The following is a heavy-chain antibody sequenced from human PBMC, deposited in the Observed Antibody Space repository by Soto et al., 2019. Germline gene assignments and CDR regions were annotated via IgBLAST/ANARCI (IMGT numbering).Heavy chain of an antibody. J-gene: IGHJ4*02. Sequence: EVQLVESGGGLVKPGGSLRLSCAASRFTFSSDSMNWVRQAPGKGLEWVSSISSSSSYIYYADSVKGRFAISRDNAKNSRYLQMNSLRAEDTAVYYCARDHCSSTSCYSPWGQGTLVTVSS. D-gene: IGHD2-2*01. V-gene: IGHV3-21*01. CDR1: RFTFSSDS. CDR3: ARDHCSSTSCYSP. CDR2: ISSSSSYI.